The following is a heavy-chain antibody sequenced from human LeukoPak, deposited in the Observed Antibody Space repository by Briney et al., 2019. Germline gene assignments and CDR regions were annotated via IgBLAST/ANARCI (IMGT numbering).Heavy chain of an antibody. D-gene: IGHD5-12*01. CDR1: GFTFSSYR. J-gene: IGHJ4*02. CDR2: ISWNSGSI. CDR3: AKARYSGYQYYFDY. Sequence: SGGSLRLSCAASGFTFSSYRMNWVRQAPGKGLEWVSGISWNSGSIGYADSVKGRFTISRDNAKNSLYLQMNSLRAEDTALYYCAKARYSGYQYYFDYWGQGTLVTVSS. V-gene: IGHV3-9*01.